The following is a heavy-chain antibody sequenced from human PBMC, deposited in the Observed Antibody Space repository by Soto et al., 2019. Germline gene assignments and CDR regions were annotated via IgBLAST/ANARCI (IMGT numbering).Heavy chain of an antibody. Sequence: PSETLSLTCAVSGGSISSSNWWSWVRQPPGKGLEWIGETDHSGSTNYNPSLKSRVTISVNTSNNQFSLKLTSVTAADAALYYLAKQYGIRIVNWGEGILVTVSS. V-gene: IGHV4-4*02. J-gene: IGHJ4*02. CDR1: GGSISSSNW. CDR3: AKQYGIRIVN. D-gene: IGHD4-4*01. CDR2: TDHSGST.